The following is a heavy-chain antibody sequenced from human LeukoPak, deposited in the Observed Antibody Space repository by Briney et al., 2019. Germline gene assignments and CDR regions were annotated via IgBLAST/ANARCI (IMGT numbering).Heavy chain of an antibody. V-gene: IGHV3-23*01. CDR3: AKDGPYYCSRSYDYFDY. CDR2: ISGSAGST. J-gene: IGHJ4*02. D-gene: IGHD3-10*01. Sequence: GGSLRLSCAASGFTFSSYAMSWGRQAPGKGLEWVSSISGSAGSTYYADSVKGRFTISRDNSKNTLYLQMNSLRAEDTAVYYCAKDGPYYCSRSYDYFDYWGQGTLVTVSS. CDR1: GFTFSSYA.